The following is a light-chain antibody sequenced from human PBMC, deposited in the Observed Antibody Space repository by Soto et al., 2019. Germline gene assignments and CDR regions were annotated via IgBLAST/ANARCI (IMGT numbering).Light chain of an antibody. CDR1: SGSVSTSYY. CDR3: VLYMGSGINVV. Sequence: QTVVTQEPSFSVSPGGTVTLTCGLSSGSVSTSYYPSGYQQTPGQAPRTLIYSTNTRSSGVPDRFSGSILGNKAALTITGAQSDDESDYYCVLYMGSGINVVFGGGTKVTVL. CDR2: STN. V-gene: IGLV8-61*01. J-gene: IGLJ2*01.